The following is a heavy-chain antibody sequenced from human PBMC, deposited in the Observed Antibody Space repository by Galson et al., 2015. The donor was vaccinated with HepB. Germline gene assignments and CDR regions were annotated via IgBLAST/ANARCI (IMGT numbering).Heavy chain of an antibody. D-gene: IGHD5-24*01. CDR3: ARDGWLQLRVLDY. J-gene: IGHJ4*02. Sequence: CKASGGTFSSYAISWVRQAPGQGLEWMGGIVPIFGTAKYAQRFQGRVTITADESTSTAYMEMNSLRSEDTAVYYCARDGWLQLRVLDYWGQGTLVTVSS. V-gene: IGHV1-69*01. CDR2: IVPIFGTA. CDR1: GGTFSSYA.